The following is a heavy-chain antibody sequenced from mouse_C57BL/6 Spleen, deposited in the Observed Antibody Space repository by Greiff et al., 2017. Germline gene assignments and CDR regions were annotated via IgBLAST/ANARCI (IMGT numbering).Heavy chain of an antibody. Sequence: ESVKGRFTISRDDSKSSVYLQMNSLRAEDTGIYYCTRRHSNYAMDYWGQGTSVTVSS. CDR3: TRRHSNYAMDY. J-gene: IGHJ4*01. D-gene: IGHD2-5*01. V-gene: IGHV6-6*01.